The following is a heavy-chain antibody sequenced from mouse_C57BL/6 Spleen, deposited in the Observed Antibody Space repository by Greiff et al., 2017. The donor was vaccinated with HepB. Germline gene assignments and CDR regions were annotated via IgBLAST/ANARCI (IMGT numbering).Heavy chain of an antibody. D-gene: IGHD1-1*01. CDR2: IWRGGST. CDR3: AKMVVAPYYAMDY. J-gene: IGHJ4*01. V-gene: IGHV2-5*01. Sequence: VKLVESGPGLVQPSQSLSITCTVSGFSLTNYGVHWVRQSPGKGLEWLGVIWRGGSTDYNAAFMSRLSITKDNSKSQVFFKMNSLQADDTAIYYCAKMVVAPYYAMDYWGQGTSVTVSS. CDR1: GFSLTNYG.